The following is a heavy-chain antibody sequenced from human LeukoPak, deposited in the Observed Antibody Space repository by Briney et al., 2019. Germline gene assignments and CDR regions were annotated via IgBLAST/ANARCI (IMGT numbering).Heavy chain of an antibody. CDR1: GFSLTTPGVG. CDR2: IYWNGDD. D-gene: IGHD3-3*01. V-gene: IGHV2-5*01. J-gene: IGHJ4*02. Sequence: ESGPTLVKPTQTLTLTCTFSGFSLTTPGVGVGWIRQPPGKALEWLALIYWNGDDRYSPSLRSRLTITKDTSKNQDVLTMTNMDPVDTATYYCAHRQDAYDWWSVMQYWGQGTLVTVSS. CDR3: AHRQDAYDWWSVMQY.